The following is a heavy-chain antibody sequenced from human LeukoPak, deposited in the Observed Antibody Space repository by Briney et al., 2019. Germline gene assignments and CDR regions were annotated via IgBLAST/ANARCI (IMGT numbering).Heavy chain of an antibody. CDR1: GYTFTSYG. CDR2: ISAYNGNT. V-gene: IGHV1-18*01. D-gene: IGHD2-15*01. CDR3: ARGIRSRIYWSGGSVFELGN. Sequence: ASVKVSCKASGYTFTSYGISWVRQAPGQGLEWMGWISAYNGNTNYAQKLQGRVTMTTDTSTSTAYMELRSLRSDDTAVYYCARGIRSRIYWSGGSVFELGNWGHGTLGTVSS. J-gene: IGHJ4*03.